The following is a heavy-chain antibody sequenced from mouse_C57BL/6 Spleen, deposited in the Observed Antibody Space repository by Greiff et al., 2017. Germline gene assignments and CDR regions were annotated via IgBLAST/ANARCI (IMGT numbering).Heavy chain of an antibody. V-gene: IGHV1-15*01. Sequence: VKVVESGAELVRPGASVTLSCKASGYTFTDYEMYWVKQTPVHGLEWIGAIDPETGGTAYTQKFKGKAILTAYKSSSTAYMELRSLTSEDSAVYYCTRDYYGSYFDYWGQGTTLTVSS. CDR2: IDPETGGT. CDR3: TRDYYGSYFDY. D-gene: IGHD2-1*01. CDR1: GYTFTDYE. J-gene: IGHJ2*01.